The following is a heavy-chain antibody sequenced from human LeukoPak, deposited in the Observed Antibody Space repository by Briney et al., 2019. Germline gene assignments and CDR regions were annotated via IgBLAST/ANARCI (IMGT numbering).Heavy chain of an antibody. Sequence: GGSLRLSCAASGFTFSTYGINWVRQAPGKGLEWAAVVSHDGSRKYYADSVKGRFTISRDNSKNTLYLQLNSLRVEDTAVYYCAKDSLGYCSSTSCLVPFDYWGQGALVTVSS. CDR1: GFTFSTYG. D-gene: IGHD2-2*01. V-gene: IGHV3-30*18. J-gene: IGHJ4*02. CDR3: AKDSLGYCSSTSCLVPFDY. CDR2: VSHDGSRK.